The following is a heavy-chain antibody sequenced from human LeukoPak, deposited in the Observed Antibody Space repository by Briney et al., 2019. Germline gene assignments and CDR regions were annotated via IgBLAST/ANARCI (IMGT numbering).Heavy chain of an antibody. CDR3: ARFHRHYGMDV. CDR2: INGDGSTT. CDR1: GFTFSSYW. V-gene: IGHV3-74*01. J-gene: IGHJ6*02. Sequence: GGSLRLSCAASGFTFSSYWMHWVRQAPGKGLVWVSRINGDGSTTSYADSVKGRFTISRDNAKNTLYLQMNSLRAEDTAVYYCARFHRHYGMDVWGQGTTVTVSS.